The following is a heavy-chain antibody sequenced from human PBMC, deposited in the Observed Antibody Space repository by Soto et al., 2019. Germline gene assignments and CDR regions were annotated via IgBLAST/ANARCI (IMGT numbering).Heavy chain of an antibody. D-gene: IGHD3-22*01. CDR3: ARGNDRWRKWWYFDL. Sequence: QVQLVQSGAEVKKPGSSVTVSCKASGGSFSSYTMRWVRQAPGQGLEWLGGLIPVFGTANYSQKLQGRVTLTSDESTGTAYMDLSRLRSEDTAVYYFARGNDRWRKWWYFDLWGRGTLVTVSS. CDR1: GGSFSSYT. V-gene: IGHV1-69*05. J-gene: IGHJ2*01. CDR2: LIPVFGTA.